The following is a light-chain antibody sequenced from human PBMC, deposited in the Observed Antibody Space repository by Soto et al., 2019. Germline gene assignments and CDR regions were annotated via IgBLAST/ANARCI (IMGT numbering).Light chain of an antibody. Sequence: QSVLTQPPSVSEAPRQRVTISCSGSSSNIANNCVNWYQQLPGQAPKLLIYFDDLLPSGVSDRFSGSKSGTSASLAIRGLQSEDEADYYCAAWDDSLNGVIFGGGTKLTVL. V-gene: IGLV1-36*01. CDR1: SSNIANNC. CDR3: AAWDDSLNGVI. J-gene: IGLJ2*01. CDR2: FDD.